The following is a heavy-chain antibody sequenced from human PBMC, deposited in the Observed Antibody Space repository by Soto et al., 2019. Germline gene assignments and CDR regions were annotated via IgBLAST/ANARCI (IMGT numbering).Heavy chain of an antibody. Sequence: GASVKVCCKDSVYTYNSYDIQWVRQENKQGLEWMGWMNSGNGNTKYSQKLQGRVTITRDTYASTAYMELSSLRSDDTAVYYCARDCCSAYCSGGSCFSDHDAFDIWGQGTMVTVSS. CDR1: VYTYNSYD. J-gene: IGHJ3*02. D-gene: IGHD2-15*01. CDR2: MNSGNGNT. V-gene: IGHV1-3*01. CDR3: ARDCCSAYCSGGSCFSDHDAFDI.